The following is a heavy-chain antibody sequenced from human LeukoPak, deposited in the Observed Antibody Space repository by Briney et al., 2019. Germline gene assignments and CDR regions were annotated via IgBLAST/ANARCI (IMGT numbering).Heavy chain of an antibody. CDR1: GGSIVSYY. CDR3: ARYLAAGYFDL. CDR2: IYYTGST. V-gene: IGHV4-59*08. J-gene: IGHJ2*01. Sequence: SETLSLTCTVSGGSIVSYYWSWLRQPPGKGLEWIGYIYYTGSTNYNPSLKSRVTISVDTSKNQFSLKLSSVTAADTAVYYCARYLAAGYFDLWGRGTLVTVSS. D-gene: IGHD6-25*01.